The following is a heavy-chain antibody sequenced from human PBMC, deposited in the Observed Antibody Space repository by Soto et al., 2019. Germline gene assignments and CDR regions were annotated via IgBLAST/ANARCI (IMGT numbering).Heavy chain of an antibody. CDR2: ISYDGSNK. Sequence: GGSLRLSCAASGFTFSSYAMHWVRQAPGKGLEWVAVISYDGSNKYYADSVKGRFTISRDNSKNTLYLQMGSLRGEDMAMYYCARYGSGSAYDHWGQGTLVTVSS. J-gene: IGHJ5*02. CDR1: GFTFSSYA. CDR3: ARYGSGSAYDH. D-gene: IGHD3-10*01. V-gene: IGHV3-30*14.